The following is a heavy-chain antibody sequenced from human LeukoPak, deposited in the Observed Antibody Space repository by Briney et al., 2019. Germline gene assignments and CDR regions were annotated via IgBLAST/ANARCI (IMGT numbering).Heavy chain of an antibody. D-gene: IGHD3-9*01. Sequence: SGTLSLTCAVSGGSISSSNWWSWVRQPPGKELEWIGEIYHSGSTNYNPSLKSRVTISVDKSKNQFSLKLSSVTAADTAVYYCVGKLRYFDWLLSWGQGTLVTVSS. J-gene: IGHJ5*02. V-gene: IGHV4-4*02. CDR3: VGKLRYFDWLLS. CDR1: GGSISSSNW. CDR2: IYHSGST.